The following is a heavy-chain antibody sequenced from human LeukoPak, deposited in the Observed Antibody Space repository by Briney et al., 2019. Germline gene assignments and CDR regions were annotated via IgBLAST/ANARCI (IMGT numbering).Heavy chain of an antibody. Sequence: ASVKVSCKASGYTFTSYYMHWVRQAPGQGLEWMGIINPSGGSTSYAQKFQGRVTMTRDTSTSTVYMELSSLRSEDTAVYYCARDSPGAYYSQPEGYFDYWGQGTLVTVSS. CDR2: INPSGGST. J-gene: IGHJ4*02. CDR1: GYTFTSYY. D-gene: IGHD2/OR15-2a*01. V-gene: IGHV1-46*01. CDR3: ARDSPGAYYSQPEGYFDY.